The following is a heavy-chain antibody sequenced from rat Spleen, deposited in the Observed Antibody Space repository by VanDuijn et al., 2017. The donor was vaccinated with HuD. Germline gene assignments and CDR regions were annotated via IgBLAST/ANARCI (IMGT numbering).Heavy chain of an antibody. CDR2: ITNTGGST. CDR1: GFTFRNYY. J-gene: IGHJ2*01. V-gene: IGHV5-25*01. D-gene: IGHD1-5*01. Sequence: EVQLVESGGGSVQPGRSMQLSCAASGFTFRNYYMAWVRQAPTKGLEWVASITNTGGSTYYPDSVKGRFTISRDNAKRTIYRQMNSLRSEDTATYYCTRSHRYDYVDYWGQGVMVTVSS. CDR3: TRSHRYDYVDY.